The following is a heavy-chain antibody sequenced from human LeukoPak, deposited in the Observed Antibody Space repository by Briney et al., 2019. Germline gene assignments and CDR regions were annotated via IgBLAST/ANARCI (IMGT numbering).Heavy chain of an antibody. CDR3: ARTAAAGKVYYYYMDV. CDR2: INPNSGGT. Sequence: GASVKVSCKXSGYTFTGYYMHWVRQTPGQGLEWMGRINPNSGGTNYAQKFQGRVTMTRDTSISTAYMELSRLRSDDTAVYYCARTAAAGKVYYYYMDVWGKGTTVTVSS. V-gene: IGHV1-2*06. CDR1: GYTFTGYY. J-gene: IGHJ6*03. D-gene: IGHD6-13*01.